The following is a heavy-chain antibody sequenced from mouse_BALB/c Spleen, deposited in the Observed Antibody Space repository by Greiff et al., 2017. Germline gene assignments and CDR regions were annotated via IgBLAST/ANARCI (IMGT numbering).Heavy chain of an antibody. CDR2: INPSTGYT. J-gene: IGHJ2*01. CDR3: ARLGGLRCDY. D-gene: IGHD2-4*01. Sequence: QVHVKQSGAELAKPGASVKMSCKASGYTFTSYWMHWVKQRPGQGLEWIGYINPSTGYTEYNQKFKDKATLTADKSSSTAYMQLSSLTSEDSAVYYCARLGGLRCDYWGQGTTLTVSS. CDR1: GYTFTSYW. V-gene: IGHV1-7*01.